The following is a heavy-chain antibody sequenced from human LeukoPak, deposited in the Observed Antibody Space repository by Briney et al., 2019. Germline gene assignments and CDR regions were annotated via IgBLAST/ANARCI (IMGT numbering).Heavy chain of an antibody. Sequence: SVKVSCKASGGTFSSYAISWVRQAPGQGLEWMGGIIPIFGTANYAQKFQGRVTITADESTSTAYMELSSLRSEDTAVYYCAGIYYGSGSYYPNGYGMDVWGQGTTVTVSS. CDR2: IIPIFGTA. CDR1: GGTFSSYA. J-gene: IGHJ6*02. D-gene: IGHD3-10*01. CDR3: AGIYYGSGSYYPNGYGMDV. V-gene: IGHV1-69*13.